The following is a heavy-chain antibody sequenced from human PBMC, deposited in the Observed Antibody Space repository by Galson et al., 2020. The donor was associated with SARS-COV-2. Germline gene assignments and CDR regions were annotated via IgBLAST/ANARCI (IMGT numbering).Heavy chain of an antibody. J-gene: IGHJ4*02. Sequence: GGSLRLSCAASGFTFSSYAMHWVRQAPGKGLEWVAVISYDGSNKYYADSVKGRFTISRDNSKNTLYLQMNSLRAEDTAVYYCARVPYVDYDSSGYFDYWGQGTLVTVSS. CDR3: ARVPYVDYDSSGYFDY. D-gene: IGHD3-22*01. V-gene: IGHV3-30*04. CDR2: ISYDGSNK. CDR1: GFTFSSYA.